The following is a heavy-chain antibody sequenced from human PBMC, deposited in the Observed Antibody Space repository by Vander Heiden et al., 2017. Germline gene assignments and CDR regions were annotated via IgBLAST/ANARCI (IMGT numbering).Heavy chain of an antibody. CDR3: ATDTWDGGRRGYFDY. CDR2: FDPEDGET. Sequence: QVQLVQAGAEVKKPGASVKVSCKVSGYTLTELSMHGVRQAPGKGLEWMGGFDPEDGETIYAQKFQGRVTMTEDTSTDTAYMELSSLRSEDTAVYYCATDTWDGGRRGYFDYWGQGTLVTVSS. CDR1: GYTLTELS. V-gene: IGHV1-24*01. D-gene: IGHD2-15*01. J-gene: IGHJ4*02.